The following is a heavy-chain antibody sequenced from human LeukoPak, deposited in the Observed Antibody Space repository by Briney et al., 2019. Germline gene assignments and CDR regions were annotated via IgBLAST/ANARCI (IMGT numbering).Heavy chain of an antibody. D-gene: IGHD4/OR15-4a*01. CDR2: ITWNSGSI. V-gene: IGHV3-9*01. CDR3: ARRAGAYSHPYDY. J-gene: IGHJ4*02. CDR1: GFTFDDFA. Sequence: GGSLRLSCAASGFTFDDFAMHWVRQAPGKGLEWVSGITWNSGSIGYVDSVQGRFTISRDNSKNTLYLQMNSLRAEDTAVYYCARRAGAYSHPYDYWGQGTLVTVPS.